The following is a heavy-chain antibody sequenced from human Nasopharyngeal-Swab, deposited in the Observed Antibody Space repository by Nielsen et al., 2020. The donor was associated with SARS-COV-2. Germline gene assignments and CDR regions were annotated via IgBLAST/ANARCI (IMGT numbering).Heavy chain of an antibody. CDR3: ASGGCSSTSCYDRNDY. D-gene: IGHD2-2*01. V-gene: IGHV1-8*01. J-gene: IGHJ4*02. CDR2: MNPNSGNT. CDR1: GYTFTSYD. Sequence: ASVKVSCKASGYTFTSYDINWVRQATGQGLEWMGWMNPNSGNTGYAQKFQGRVTITADESTSTAYMELSSLRSEDTAVYYCASGGCSSTSCYDRNDYWGQGTLVTVSS.